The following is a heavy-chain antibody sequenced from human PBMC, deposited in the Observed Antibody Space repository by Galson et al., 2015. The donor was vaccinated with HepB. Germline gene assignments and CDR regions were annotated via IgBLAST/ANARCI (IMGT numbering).Heavy chain of an antibody. V-gene: IGHV3-23*01. CDR3: AKDLYYYDSSGYYPDYYYGMDV. J-gene: IGHJ6*02. CDR1: GFTFSSYA. CDR2: ISGSGGST. D-gene: IGHD3-22*01. Sequence: SLRLSCAASGFTFSSYAMSWVRQAPGKGLEWVSAISGSGGSTYYADSVKGRFTISRDNSKNTLYLQMNSLRAEDTAVYYCAKDLYYYDSSGYYPDYYYGMDVWGQGTTVTVSS.